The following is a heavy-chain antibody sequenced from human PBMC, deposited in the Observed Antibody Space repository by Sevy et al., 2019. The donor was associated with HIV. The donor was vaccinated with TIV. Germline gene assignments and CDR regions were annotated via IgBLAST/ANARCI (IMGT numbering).Heavy chain of an antibody. J-gene: IGHJ6*02. CDR2: ISGSGGST. CDR3: AKAIGYCSGGSCYQVYYYYYGMDV. CDR1: GFTFSSYA. V-gene: IGHV3-23*01. Sequence: GGSLRLSCAASGFTFSSYAMSWVRQAPGKGLEWVSAISGSGGSTYYADSVKGRFTISRDNSKNTLYLQMNSLRAEDTAVYYCAKAIGYCSGGSCYQVYYYYYGMDVWGQWTTVTVSS. D-gene: IGHD2-15*01.